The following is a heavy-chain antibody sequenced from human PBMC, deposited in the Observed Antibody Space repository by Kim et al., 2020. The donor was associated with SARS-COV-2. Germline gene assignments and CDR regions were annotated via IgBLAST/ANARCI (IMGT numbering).Heavy chain of an antibody. D-gene: IGHD6-19*01. Sequence: GGSLRLSCAASGFTFSSYAMHWVRQAPGKGLEWVAVIWYDGSNKYYADSVKGRFTISRDNSKNTLYLQMNSLRAEDMAVYYCAKEQWLVTGGFDYWGQGTLVTVSS. J-gene: IGHJ4*02. CDR3: AKEQWLVTGGFDY. CDR2: IWYDGSNK. CDR1: GFTFSSYA. V-gene: IGHV3-33*06.